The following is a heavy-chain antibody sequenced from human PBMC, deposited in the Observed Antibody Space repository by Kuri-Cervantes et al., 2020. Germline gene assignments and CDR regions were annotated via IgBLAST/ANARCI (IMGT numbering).Heavy chain of an antibody. Sequence: ASVKVSCKASGYTFTSYGISWVRQAPGQGLEWMGWISAYNGNTNYAQKLQGRVTMTTDTSTSTAHMELRSLRSDDTAVYYCARIKGYCSSTSCAYNPRGDYWGQGTLVTVSS. CDR2: ISAYNGNT. D-gene: IGHD2-2*01. J-gene: IGHJ4*02. CDR3: ARIKGYCSSTSCAYNPRGDY. V-gene: IGHV1-18*01. CDR1: GYTFTSYG.